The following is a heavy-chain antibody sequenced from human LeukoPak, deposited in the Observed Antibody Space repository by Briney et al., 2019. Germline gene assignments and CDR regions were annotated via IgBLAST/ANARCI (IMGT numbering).Heavy chain of an antibody. J-gene: IGHJ4*02. CDR3: ATGKRGYSYGYTIDY. Sequence: GRSLRLSCAASGFTFSSYGMHWVRQAPGKGLEWVAVISYDGSNKYYADSAKGRFTISRDNSKNTLYLQMNSLRAEDTAVYYCATGKRGYSYGYTIDYWGQGTLVTVSS. CDR2: ISYDGSNK. V-gene: IGHV3-30*03. D-gene: IGHD5-18*01. CDR1: GFTFSSYG.